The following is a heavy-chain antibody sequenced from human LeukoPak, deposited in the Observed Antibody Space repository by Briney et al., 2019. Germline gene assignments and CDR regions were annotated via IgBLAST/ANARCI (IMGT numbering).Heavy chain of an antibody. Sequence: GRSLRLSCAASGFTFSRYAMHWVRQAPGKGLEWVTIISSDGINKYYADSVKGRFTISRDNSKNTLYLQMNSLRAADTAVYYCARGLAAFDIWGQGTMVTVSS. CDR2: ISSDGINK. J-gene: IGHJ3*02. V-gene: IGHV3-30*04. CDR1: GFTFSRYA. CDR3: ARGLAAFDI.